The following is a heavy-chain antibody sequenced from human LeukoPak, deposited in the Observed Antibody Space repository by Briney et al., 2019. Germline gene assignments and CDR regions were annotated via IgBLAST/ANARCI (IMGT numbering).Heavy chain of an antibody. Sequence: PGGPLTLLCGASGLPFYEQRMRWVRHAPGEGLEWVANIKQYESEKYYVDCVKGRFNISRDNANNPVYLQMNSLRAEDTGVYYCARVACRGGGCRLFQRYFDYWGQGTLVAVSS. CDR3: ARVACRGGGCRLFQRYFDY. J-gene: IGHJ4*02. V-gene: IGHV3-7*03. CDR1: GLPFYEQR. CDR2: IKQYESEK. D-gene: IGHD2-15*01.